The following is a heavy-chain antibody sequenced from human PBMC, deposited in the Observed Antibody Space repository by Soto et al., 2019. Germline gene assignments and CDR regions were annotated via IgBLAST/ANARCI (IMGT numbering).Heavy chain of an antibody. V-gene: IGHV1-46*01. CDR2: IDTRGGSA. Sequence: QAQLVQSGAEVKKPGASANISCKASGYTFTRYNIHWVRQAAGQGLECMGIIDTRGGSADYTQRFQGRVTMTRDTSTGTVYMELSSLGSDDTAVYYCARDLPRDLVRGSFDIWGQGTMVTVSS. D-gene: IGHD3-10*01. CDR3: ARDLPRDLVRGSFDI. J-gene: IGHJ3*02. CDR1: GYTFTRYN.